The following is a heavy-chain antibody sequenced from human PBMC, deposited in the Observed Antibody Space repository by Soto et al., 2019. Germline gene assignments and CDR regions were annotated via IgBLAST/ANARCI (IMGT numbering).Heavy chain of an antibody. J-gene: IGHJ4*02. CDR3: VLGGLETGYYRDMDY. CDR1: GYTFKNYG. V-gene: IGHV1-18*04. Sequence: ASVKVSCKASGYTFKNYGINWVRQAPGRGLEWVAWISAYNGDTSYAQHLQGRVTVTTETLTNTAYMELRSLRPDDTAVYFCVLGGLETGYYRDMDYWGQGTLVTVSS. D-gene: IGHD3-9*01. CDR2: ISAYNGDT.